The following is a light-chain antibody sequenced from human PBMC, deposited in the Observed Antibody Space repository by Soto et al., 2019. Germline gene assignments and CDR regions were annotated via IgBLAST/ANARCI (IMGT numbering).Light chain of an antibody. CDR1: QTVSTY. J-gene: IGKJ1*01. CDR3: QQTYTTPRT. V-gene: IGKV1-39*01. CDR2: ATS. Sequence: DTQMTQSPSSLSASVGDRISITCRASQTVSTYLNWYQQKPGKAPTLLISATSTLQSGVPSRFSGSGSGTDFTLTITSLQPEDFATYYCQQTYTTPRTFGQGTKAAIK.